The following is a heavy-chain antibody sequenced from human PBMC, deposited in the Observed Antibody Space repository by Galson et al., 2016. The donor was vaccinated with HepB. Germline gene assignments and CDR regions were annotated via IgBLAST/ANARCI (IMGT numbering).Heavy chain of an antibody. V-gene: IGHV3-30*03. CDR2: ISYDGTHQ. Sequence: SLRLSCAASGFIFSGYGMHWVRQAPGKGLDWVAVISYDGTHQNYADPVKGRFTISRDKSKSMLYPEMNSLRDEDTAVYYCARENTKMTAVALDVWGLGTRVTVSS. J-gene: IGHJ3*01. CDR1: GFIFSGYG. CDR3: ARENTKMTAVALDV. D-gene: IGHD6-13*01.